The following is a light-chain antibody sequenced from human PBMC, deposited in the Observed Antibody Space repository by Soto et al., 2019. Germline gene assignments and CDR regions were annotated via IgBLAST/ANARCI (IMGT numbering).Light chain of an antibody. CDR1: QGILTY. V-gene: IGKV1-27*01. CDR2: AAS. CDR3: QQYNNWPLT. J-gene: IGKJ4*01. Sequence: DIQMTQSPSSLSASVGDRVTITCRASQGILTYLAWYQQRPGQVPELLIQAASTLQPGVPSRFSGSGSGTEFTLTINSLQPEDVATYYCQQYNNWPLTVGGGTKVEIK.